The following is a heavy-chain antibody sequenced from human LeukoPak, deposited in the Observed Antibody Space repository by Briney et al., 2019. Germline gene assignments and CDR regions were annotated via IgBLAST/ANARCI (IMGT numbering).Heavy chain of an antibody. V-gene: IGHV4-4*07. D-gene: IGHD1-26*01. CDR1: GGSINSYY. CDR2: IYTSGST. Sequence: SETLSLTCTVSGGSINSYYWSWIRQPAGKGLEGIGRIYTSGSTNYNPSLKSRVTMSVDTSKNQFSLKLSSVTAADTAVYYCAREWELGPYNWFDPWGQGTLVTVSS. CDR3: AREWELGPYNWFDP. J-gene: IGHJ5*02.